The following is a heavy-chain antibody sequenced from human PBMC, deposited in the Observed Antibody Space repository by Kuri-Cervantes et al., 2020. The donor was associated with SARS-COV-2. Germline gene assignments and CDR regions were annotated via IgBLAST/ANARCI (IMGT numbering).Heavy chain of an antibody. Sequence: GESLKISWAASGFIFSTCGMHWVRQAPGKGLEWVAFIRYDGSESHYGASVKGRVTISRDNSKNTLYLQMNSLRPEDTAVYYCAKNHGGGYDFSIHFDTYFDYWGQGTLVTVSS. J-gene: IGHJ4*02. D-gene: IGHD3-3*01. CDR1: GFIFSTCG. CDR2: IRYDGSES. V-gene: IGHV3-30*02. CDR3: AKNHGGGYDFSIHFDTYFDY.